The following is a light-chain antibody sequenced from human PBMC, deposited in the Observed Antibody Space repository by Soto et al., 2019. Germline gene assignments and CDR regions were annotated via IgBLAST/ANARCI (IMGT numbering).Light chain of an antibody. J-gene: IGLJ2*01. V-gene: IGLV1-51*02. CDR1: NSNFGYNY. Sequence: QSVLTQLPSVSAAPGQKVTIYCSGINSNFGYNYVSWYQQLPGTAPKLLIYENNKRPSGIPDRFSGSKSGTSATLGITGLQTGDEADYYCGAWDSSLTTGVFGGGTKLTVL. CDR2: ENN. CDR3: GAWDSSLTTGV.